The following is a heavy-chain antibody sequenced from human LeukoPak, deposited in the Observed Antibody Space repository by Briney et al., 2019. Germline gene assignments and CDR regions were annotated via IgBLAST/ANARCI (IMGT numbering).Heavy chain of an antibody. CDR1: GGSISSYY. D-gene: IGHD1-26*01. CDR3: ARDRKIATHSGSYLLDY. CDR2: IYYSGST. V-gene: IGHV4-59*12. Sequence: SETLSLTCTVSGGSISSYYWSWIRQPPGKGLEWIGYIYYSGSTNYNPSLKSRVTISVDTSKNQFSLKLSSVTAADTAVYYCARDRKIATHSGSYLLDYWGQGTLVTVSS. J-gene: IGHJ4*02.